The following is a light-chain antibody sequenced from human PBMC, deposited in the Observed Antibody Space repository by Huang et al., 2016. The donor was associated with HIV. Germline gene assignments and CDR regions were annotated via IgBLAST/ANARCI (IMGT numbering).Light chain of an antibody. CDR1: QSVSHY. J-gene: IGKJ4*01. CDR3: QESDTWPRLT. V-gene: IGKV3-11*01. CDR2: GAS. Sequence: IVLTQSSASLSLFPGERATLSCRASQSVSHYLAWYQHKPGQPPSLLIYGASRRAADIPSKFNGNGSGTEFTLTISSLGTEGSAVYYCQESDTWPRLTLGGGTKVEIK.